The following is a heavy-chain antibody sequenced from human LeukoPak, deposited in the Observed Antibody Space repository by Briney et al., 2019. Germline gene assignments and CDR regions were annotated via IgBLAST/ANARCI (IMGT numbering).Heavy chain of an antibody. CDR3: ARAGVVVTAIPYYYYGMDV. Sequence: SETLSLTCTVSGGSISSYYWSWIRQPPGKGLERIGYIYYSGSTNYNPSLKSRVTISVDTSKNQFSLKLSSVTAADTAVYYCARAGVVVTAIPYYYYGMDVWGQGTTVTVSS. J-gene: IGHJ6*02. CDR1: GGSISSYY. V-gene: IGHV4-59*01. D-gene: IGHD2-21*02. CDR2: IYYSGST.